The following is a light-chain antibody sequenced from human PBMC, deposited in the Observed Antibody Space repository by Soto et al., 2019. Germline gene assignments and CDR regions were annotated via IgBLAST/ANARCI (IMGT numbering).Light chain of an antibody. Sequence: DIQLTQSPSFLSASVGDRVTITCRASQGISSYLAWYQQKPGKAPKPLIYAASTLQSGVPSRFSGSGSGTEFTLTISSLQPEDFATYYCQQLNSYPFLTFGGGTKVDIK. V-gene: IGKV1-9*01. CDR2: AAS. CDR1: QGISSY. CDR3: QQLNSYPFLT. J-gene: IGKJ4*01.